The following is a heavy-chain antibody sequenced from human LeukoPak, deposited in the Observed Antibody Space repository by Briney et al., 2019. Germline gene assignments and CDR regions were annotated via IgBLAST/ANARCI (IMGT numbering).Heavy chain of an antibody. D-gene: IGHD3-3*01. CDR1: GFTFSDAW. J-gene: IGHJ4*02. CDR2: VKRKTNGETT. CDR3: TTEYYRNGYNN. V-gene: IGHV3-15*01. Sequence: PGGSLRLSCAAPGFTFSDAWMSWVRQAPGKGLEWVGHVKRKTNGETTDYPAPVKGRFTISRDDPKNTVYLQMNSLRTEDTGVYYCTTEYYRNGYNNWGQGTLVTVSA.